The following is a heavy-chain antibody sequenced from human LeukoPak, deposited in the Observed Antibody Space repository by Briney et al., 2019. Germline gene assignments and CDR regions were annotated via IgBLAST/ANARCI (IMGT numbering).Heavy chain of an antibody. CDR3: AREILESSLRYFDWFDF. J-gene: IGHJ5*01. D-gene: IGHD3-9*01. Sequence: GGSLRLSCAASGFTFSSYWMHWVRQAPGKGLVWVSRINSDGTSTSYADSVKGRFTISRDNSKNTLYLQMNSLRAEDTAVYYCAREILESSLRYFDWFDFWGQGTLVTVSS. CDR1: GFTFSSYW. V-gene: IGHV3-74*01. CDR2: INSDGTST.